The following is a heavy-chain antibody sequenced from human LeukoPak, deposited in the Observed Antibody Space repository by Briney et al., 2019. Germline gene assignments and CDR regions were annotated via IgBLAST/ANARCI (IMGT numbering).Heavy chain of an antibody. CDR3: ARGPYSSSFGYYYYYMDV. V-gene: IGHV1-8*01. Sequence: ASVKVSCKASGYTFTSYDINWVRQATGQGLEWMGWMNPNSGNTGYAQKFQGRVTMTRNTSISTAYMELSSLRSEDTAVYYCARGPYSSSFGYYYYYMDVWGKGTTVTVTS. CDR1: GYTFTSYD. CDR2: MNPNSGNT. J-gene: IGHJ6*03. D-gene: IGHD6-6*01.